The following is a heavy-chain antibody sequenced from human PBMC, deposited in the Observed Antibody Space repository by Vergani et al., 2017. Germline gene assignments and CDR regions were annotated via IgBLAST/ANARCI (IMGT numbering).Heavy chain of an antibody. CDR1: GFSLTTYGMR. CDR2: IDWDDDT. V-gene: IGHV2-70*04. J-gene: IGHJ4*02. CDR3: ARTLSDSRGYYLDY. Sequence: QVTLKESGPALVKPTQTLTLTCTFSGFSLTTYGMRVSWIRPPPGKALEWLARIDWDDDTYYRTPLRTRLTISKDTFKNQVALTMTNMDPVDTATYYCARTLSDSRGYYLDYWGQGTLVIVSS. D-gene: IGHD3-22*01.